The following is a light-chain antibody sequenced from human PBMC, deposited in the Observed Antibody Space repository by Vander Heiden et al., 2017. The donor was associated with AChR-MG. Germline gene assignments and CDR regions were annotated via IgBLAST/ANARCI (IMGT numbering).Light chain of an antibody. V-gene: IGLV2-11*01. Sequence: QSALTHPRSVSGSPGQSVTISCTGTSSDVGGYNYVSWYQQHPGKAPQLMIYDVSKRPSGVPDRFSGSKSGNTASLTISGLQAEDEADYYCCSYAGSYTFYVFGTGTKVTVL. CDR3: CSYAGSYTFYV. CDR1: SSDVGGYNY. CDR2: DVS. J-gene: IGLJ1*01.